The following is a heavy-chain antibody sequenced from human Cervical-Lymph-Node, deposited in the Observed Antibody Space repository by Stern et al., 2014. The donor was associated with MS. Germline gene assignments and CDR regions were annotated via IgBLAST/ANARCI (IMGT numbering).Heavy chain of an antibody. D-gene: IGHD2-21*01. CDR3: ARWSVACDY. V-gene: IGHV5-51*03. CDR1: GYNFINYW. J-gene: IGHJ4*02. Sequence: VQLVQSGAELKKPGESLKISCKTSGYNFINYWISWVRQVPGKGLEWIGIIYTGDTEIRYSPSFQGHVNISVANSITTAYLQWNSLKASDTAVYYCARWSVACDYWGQGALITVSS. CDR2: IYTGDTEI.